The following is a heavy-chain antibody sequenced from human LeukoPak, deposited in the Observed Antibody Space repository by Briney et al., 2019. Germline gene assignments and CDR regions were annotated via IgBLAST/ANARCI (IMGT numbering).Heavy chain of an antibody. D-gene: IGHD3-9*01. CDR3: ARGPQTYYDILTGLSF. CDR2: IHHSGST. V-gene: IGHV4-34*01. CDR1: GGSFSGYY. Sequence: SETLSLTCAVYGGSFSGYYWGWIRQPPGKGLEWIGEIHHSGSTNYNPSLKSRVTISGDTSKMQFSLKLNSVTAADTAVYYCARGPQTYYDILTGLSFWGQGTLVTVSS. J-gene: IGHJ4*02.